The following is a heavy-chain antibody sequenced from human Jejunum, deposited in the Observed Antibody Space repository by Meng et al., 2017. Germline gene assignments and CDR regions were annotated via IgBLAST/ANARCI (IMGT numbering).Heavy chain of an antibody. Sequence: SETLSLTCSVSGYSISSGYYWGWIRLPPGKGLEWIANIDHSGSTFYNPSLKSRVTISVDTYMNQFSLKLRSVTAADTAVYYCARDKEEMGISGHYLDHCGHG. CDR1: GYSISSGYY. CDR2: IDHSGST. D-gene: IGHD1-26*01. J-gene: IGHJ4*01. CDR3: ARDKEEMGISGHYLDH. V-gene: IGHV4-38-2*02.